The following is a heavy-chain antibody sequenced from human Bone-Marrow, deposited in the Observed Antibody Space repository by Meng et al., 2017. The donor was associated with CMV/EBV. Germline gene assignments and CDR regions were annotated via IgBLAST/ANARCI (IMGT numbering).Heavy chain of an antibody. J-gene: IGHJ4*02. CDR1: GFTFSSYW. D-gene: IGHD3-22*01. CDR3: ARDPIGSGYAYFDY. CDR2: ISWDGGST. Sequence: GGSLRLSCAASGFTFSSYWMHWVRQAPGKGLVWVSLISWDGGSTYYADSVKGRFTISRDNAKNTLYLQMNSLRAEDTAVYYCARDPIGSGYAYFDYWGQGTLVTGSS. V-gene: IGHV3-74*01.